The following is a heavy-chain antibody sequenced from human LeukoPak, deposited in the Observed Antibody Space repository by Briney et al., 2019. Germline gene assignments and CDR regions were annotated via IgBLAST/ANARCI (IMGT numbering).Heavy chain of an antibody. CDR3: ARDARGGIGGFDI. CDR2: IYYSGST. CDR1: GGSISSYY. Sequence: SETLSLTCTVSGGSISSYYWSWIRQPPGKGLEWIGYIYYSGSTNYNPSLKSRVTISVDTSKNQFSLKLSSVTAADTAVYYCARDARGGIGGFDIWGPGTMVTVSS. J-gene: IGHJ3*02. D-gene: IGHD4-23*01. V-gene: IGHV4-59*12.